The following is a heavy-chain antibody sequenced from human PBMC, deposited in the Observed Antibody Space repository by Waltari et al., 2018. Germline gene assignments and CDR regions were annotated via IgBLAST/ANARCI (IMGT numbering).Heavy chain of an antibody. CDR3: ARDRGRGLHLDS. V-gene: IGHV4-4*02. CDR1: G. Sequence: GWSGVGRPPGKGLGWVGQVRVDGKTNYSPSFATRVTISLETYKKQFSLRMTSAAAADTAVYYCARDRGRGLHLDSWGPGTLVTVSP. CDR2: VRVDGKT. D-gene: IGHD2-15*01. J-gene: IGHJ4*02.